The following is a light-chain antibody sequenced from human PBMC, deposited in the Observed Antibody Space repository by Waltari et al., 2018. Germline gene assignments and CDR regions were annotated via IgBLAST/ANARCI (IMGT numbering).Light chain of an antibody. CDR3: QQYNNWPRGT. Sequence: EIVMTQSPATLSVSPGERATLSCRASPSVSSNLAWYQQKPGQAPRLLIYGASPRATGIPARFSGSGSGTEFTLTISSLQSEDFAVYYCQQYNNWPRGTFGQGTKVEIK. CDR2: GAS. CDR1: PSVSSN. V-gene: IGKV3-15*01. J-gene: IGKJ1*01.